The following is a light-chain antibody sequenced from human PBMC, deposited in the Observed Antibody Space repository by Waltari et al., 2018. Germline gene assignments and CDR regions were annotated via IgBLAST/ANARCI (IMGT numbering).Light chain of an antibody. CDR1: SSNVGSYNL. V-gene: IGLV2-23*02. CDR3: CSYAGRSALL. J-gene: IGLJ2*01. CDR2: EVY. Sequence: QSALTQPASVSGSPGQSISISCIGTSSNVGSYNLVSWYQHHPGKAPKLLFYEVYKRPSGVSMRFSGSKSGNTASLTISGLQAEDEADYYCCSYAGRSALLFGGGTNLTVL.